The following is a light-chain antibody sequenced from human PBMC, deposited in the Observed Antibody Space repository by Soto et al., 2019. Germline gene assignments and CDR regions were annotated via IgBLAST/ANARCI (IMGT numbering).Light chain of an antibody. Sequence: QSVLTQPPSASGTPGQRVTISCSGSSSNIGRNTVNWYQQLPGTAPKLVIYSNNQRPSGVPDRFSGSKSGTSASLAISGLQSEEEADYFCAAWDDSLNGCVFGGGTKLTVL. CDR2: SNN. CDR1: SSNIGRNT. V-gene: IGLV1-44*01. CDR3: AAWDDSLNGCV. J-gene: IGLJ3*02.